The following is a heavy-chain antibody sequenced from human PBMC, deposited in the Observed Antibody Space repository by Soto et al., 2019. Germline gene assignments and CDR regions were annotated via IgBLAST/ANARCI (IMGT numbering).Heavy chain of an antibody. CDR1: GGSRSSSDHY. D-gene: IGHD6-19*01. Sequence: PSETLCLTYTVSGGSRSSSDHYWGWLHQPPRKGLEWIGRIYYNGNTNYKPSLKSRVTISVDTSKNQFSLKLSSVTAADTAVYYCASSGRFYPQWLVGYYYGMDVRGQGTTVTVSS. V-gene: IGHV4-39*01. CDR3: ASSGRFYPQWLVGYYYGMDV. J-gene: IGHJ6*02. CDR2: IYYNGNT.